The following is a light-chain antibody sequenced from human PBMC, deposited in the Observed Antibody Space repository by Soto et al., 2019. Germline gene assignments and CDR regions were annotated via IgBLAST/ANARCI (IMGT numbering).Light chain of an antibody. J-gene: IGKJ2*01. CDR3: QQYYSTPRT. V-gene: IGKV4-1*01. Sequence: DIVMTQSPDSLAVSLGERATINCKSSQSVIHTSNNKSYLAWYQQKAGQPPELLLYWASARDSGVPDRFSGSGSGTDFTLTIGSLQAEDVAVYYCQQYYSTPRTFGQGTKVDIK. CDR1: QSVIHTSNNKSY. CDR2: WAS.